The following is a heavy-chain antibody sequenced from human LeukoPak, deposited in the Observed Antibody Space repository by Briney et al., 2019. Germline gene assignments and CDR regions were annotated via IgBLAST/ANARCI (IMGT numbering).Heavy chain of an antibody. J-gene: IGHJ4*02. CDR1: GGSFSGYY. CDR2: INHSGST. V-gene: IGHV4-34*01. D-gene: IGHD3-16*01. Sequence: PSETLSLTCAVYGGSFSGYYWSWIRQPPGKGLEWMGEINHSGSTNYNPSLKSRVTISVDTSKNQFSLKLSSVTAADTAVYYCASLIMSTFDYWGQGTLVTVSS. CDR3: ASLIMSTFDY.